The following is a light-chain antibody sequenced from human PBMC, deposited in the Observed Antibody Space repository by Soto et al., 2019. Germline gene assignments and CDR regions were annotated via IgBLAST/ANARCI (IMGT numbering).Light chain of an antibody. CDR1: SSDVGGYNY. J-gene: IGLJ3*02. CDR2: EVS. Sequence: QSALTQPASVSGSPGQSITISCTGTSSDVGGYNYVSWYQQHPGKAPKFMIYEVSNRPSGVSNRLSGSKSGNTASLTISGLQAEAEADYSCSSYTYSSTTRVFGGGTKVTVL. V-gene: IGLV2-14*01. CDR3: SSYTYSSTTRV.